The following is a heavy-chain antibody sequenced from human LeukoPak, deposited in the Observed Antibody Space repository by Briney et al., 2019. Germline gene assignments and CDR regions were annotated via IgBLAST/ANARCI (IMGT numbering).Heavy chain of an antibody. CDR2: ISYDGSNK. V-gene: IGHV3-30*04. CDR1: GFTFSSYA. D-gene: IGHD3-3*01. CDR3: AKDSPDYDFWSGYSVDFGDY. Sequence: GGSLRLSCAASGFTFSSYAMHWVRQAPGKGLEWVAVISYDGSNKYYADSVKGRFTISRDNSKNTLYLQMNSLRAEDTAVYYCAKDSPDYDFWSGYSVDFGDYWGQGTLVTVSS. J-gene: IGHJ4*02.